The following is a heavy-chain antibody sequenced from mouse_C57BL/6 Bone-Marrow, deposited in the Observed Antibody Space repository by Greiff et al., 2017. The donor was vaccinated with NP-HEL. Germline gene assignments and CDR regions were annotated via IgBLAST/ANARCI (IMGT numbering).Heavy chain of an antibody. CDR3: TYDYDY. Sequence: EVKLEESGGGLVQPGGSMKLSCAASGFTFSDAWMDWVRQSPEKGLEWVAEIRHKANNHATYYAESVKGRFTISRDESKSSVYLPMNSLRAEDTCIYYCTYDYDYWGQGTTLTVSS. CDR1: GFTFSDAW. J-gene: IGHJ2*01. V-gene: IGHV6-6*01. D-gene: IGHD2-4*01. CDR2: IRHKANNHAT.